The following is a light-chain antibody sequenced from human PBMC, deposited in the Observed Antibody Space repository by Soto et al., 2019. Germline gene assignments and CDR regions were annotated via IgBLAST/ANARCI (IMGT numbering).Light chain of an antibody. J-gene: IGKJ4*01. CDR2: GAS. Sequence: EIVLTQSPGTLSSSPGERATLSCRASQSVSSSYLAWYQQKPGQAPRLLFYGASNWAIGIPDRFRGSGSGTDFTFTISSLQPEDIATYYCQQYDNLFTFGGGTKVDIK. CDR3: QQYDNLFT. CDR1: QSVSSSY. V-gene: IGKV3-20*01.